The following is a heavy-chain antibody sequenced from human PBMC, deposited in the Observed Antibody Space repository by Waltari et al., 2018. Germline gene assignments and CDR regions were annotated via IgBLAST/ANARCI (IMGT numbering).Heavy chain of an antibody. CDR3: ARAAYYYDSSGYLDY. CDR2: IYSGGST. J-gene: IGHJ4*02. CDR1: GFTVSSNY. V-gene: IGHV3-53*01. Sequence: EVQLVESGGGLIQPGGSLRLSCAASGFTVSSNYMGWVRPAPGKGLEWVSVIYSGGSTYYADSVKGRFTISRDNSKNTLYLQMNSLRAEDTAVYYCARAAYYYDSSGYLDYWGQGTLVTVSS. D-gene: IGHD3-22*01.